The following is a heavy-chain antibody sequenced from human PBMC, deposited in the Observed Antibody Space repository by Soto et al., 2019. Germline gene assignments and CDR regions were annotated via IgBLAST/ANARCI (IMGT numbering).Heavy chain of an antibody. CDR2: INHSGGT. D-gene: IGHD3-3*01. CDR3: ARGVGGKIFGVVNPYYYYYGMDV. Sequence: SETLSLTCAVYGGSFSGYYWSWIRQPPGKGLEWIGEINHSGGTNYNPSLKSRVTISVDTSKNQFSLKLSSVTAADTAVYYCARGVGGKIFGVVNPYYYYYGMDVWGQGTTVTVSS. J-gene: IGHJ6*02. CDR1: GGSFSGYY. V-gene: IGHV4-34*01.